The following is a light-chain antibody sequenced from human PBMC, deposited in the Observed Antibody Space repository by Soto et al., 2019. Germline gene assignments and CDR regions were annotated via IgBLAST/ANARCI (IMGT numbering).Light chain of an antibody. J-gene: IGKJ4*01. CDR1: QSVSNY. Sequence: EIVLTQSPATLSLSPGERATLSCRASQSVSNYLAWYQQKPGQAPRLLIHDASNRATGIPARFSGSGSGTDFTLTISSLEPEDFVVYYCQQRSNWPQITFGGGTKVEIK. CDR3: QQRSNWPQIT. V-gene: IGKV3-11*01. CDR2: DAS.